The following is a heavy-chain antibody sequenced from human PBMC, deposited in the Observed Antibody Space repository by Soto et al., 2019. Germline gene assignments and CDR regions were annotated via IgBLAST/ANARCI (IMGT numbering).Heavy chain of an antibody. V-gene: IGHV4-30-4*01. D-gene: IGHD6-13*01. CDR2: IYYSGST. CDR3: ASVRAAGDAYGMDV. CDR1: GGSISSGDHY. J-gene: IGHJ6*02. Sequence: SETLSLTCTVSGGSISSGDHYWSWNRQPPGKGLEWIGHIYYSGSTYYNPSLRSRVTISVDTSKNQFSLKLSSVPAAVTAGYYCASVRAAGDAYGMDVWGQGTTVPVSS.